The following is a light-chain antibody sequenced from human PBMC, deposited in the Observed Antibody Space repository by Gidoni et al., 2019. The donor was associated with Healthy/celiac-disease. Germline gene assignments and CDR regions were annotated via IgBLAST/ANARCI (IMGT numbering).Light chain of an antibody. Sequence: QSALTKPASESGSPGQSITISCTGTSSDVDGYNYVSWYQQHPGKAPKLMIYDVSNRPSGVSNRFSGSKSGNTASLTISGLQAEDEADYYCSSYTSSSTPFYVFGTGTKVTVL. CDR3: SSYTSSSTPFYV. V-gene: IGLV2-14*03. CDR1: SSDVDGYNY. J-gene: IGLJ1*01. CDR2: DVS.